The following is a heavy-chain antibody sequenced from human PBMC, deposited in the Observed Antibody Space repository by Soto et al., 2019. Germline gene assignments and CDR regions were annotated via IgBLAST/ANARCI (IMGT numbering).Heavy chain of an antibody. D-gene: IGHD3-22*01. CDR1: GGTFSSYA. J-gene: IGHJ6*02. Sequence: PVKVSCKASGGTFSSYAISWVRQAPGQGLEWMGGIIPIFGTANYAQKFQGRVTITADESTSTAYMELSSLRSEDTAVYYCARDRAYYYDSSGYYGHGSYYYYGMDVWGQGTTVTVSS. V-gene: IGHV1-69*13. CDR2: IIPIFGTA. CDR3: ARDRAYYYDSSGYYGHGSYYYYGMDV.